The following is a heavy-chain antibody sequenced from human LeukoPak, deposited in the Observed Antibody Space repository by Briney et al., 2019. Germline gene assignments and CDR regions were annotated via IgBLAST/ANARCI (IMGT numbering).Heavy chain of an antibody. D-gene: IGHD3-16*01. V-gene: IGHV3-21*01. Sequence: GGALRHSCAASGFTFITYTLNWVRQAPGRGREGVSSINSSSSYIYYADSVKGRFTISRDNAKNSLYRQMNSLRAEDTAVYYCAGENGLGKDFWGQGTLVTVSS. J-gene: IGHJ4*02. CDR3: AGENGLGKDF. CDR2: INSSSSYI. CDR1: GFTFITYT.